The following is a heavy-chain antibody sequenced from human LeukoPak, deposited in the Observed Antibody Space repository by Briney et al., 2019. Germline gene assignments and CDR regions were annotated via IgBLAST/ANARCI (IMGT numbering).Heavy chain of an antibody. CDR1: GFTLSNFA. CDR2: MSYDGSNK. J-gene: IGHJ4*02. D-gene: IGHD7-27*01. V-gene: IGHV3-30*04. Sequence: PGGSLRLSCAASGFTLSNFATHWVRQAPGKGLEWVAMMSYDGSNKYTDSVKGRFTISRDNSKNMVDLYMSNLKIEDTAVYYCARDSWGFDFWGQGTLVTVSS. CDR3: ARDSWGFDF.